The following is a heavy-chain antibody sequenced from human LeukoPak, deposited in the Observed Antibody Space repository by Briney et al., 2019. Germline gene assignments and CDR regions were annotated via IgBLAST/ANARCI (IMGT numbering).Heavy chain of an antibody. V-gene: IGHV1-46*01. D-gene: IGHD3-10*01. J-gene: IGHJ2*01. CDR3: ARDVSEAVRGNWYFDL. CDR1: GYTFTDYY. CDR2: INPSGGST. Sequence: ASVKVSCKASGYTFTDYYMHWVRQAPEQGLEWMGIINPSGGSTSYAEKFQGRVTMTRDTSTSTVYMELSSLRSEDTAVYYCARDVSEAVRGNWYFDLWGRGTLVTVSS.